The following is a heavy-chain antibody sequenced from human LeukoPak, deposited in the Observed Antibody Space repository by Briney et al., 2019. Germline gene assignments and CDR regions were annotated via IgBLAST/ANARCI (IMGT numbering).Heavy chain of an antibody. CDR3: ARGRIVRGVITYYYYYMDV. D-gene: IGHD3-10*01. CDR2: INHSGST. J-gene: IGHJ6*03. Sequence: PSETLSLTCAVYGGSFSGYYWSWIRQPPGKGLECLGEINHSGSTNYNPSLKSRVTISVDTSKNQFSLKLSSVTAADTAVYYCARGRIVRGVITYYYYYMDVWGKGTTVTVSS. V-gene: IGHV4-34*01. CDR1: GGSFSGYY.